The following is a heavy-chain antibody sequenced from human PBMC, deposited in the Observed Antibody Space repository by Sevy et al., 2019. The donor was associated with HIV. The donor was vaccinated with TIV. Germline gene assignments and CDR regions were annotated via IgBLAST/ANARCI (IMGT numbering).Heavy chain of an antibody. V-gene: IGHV4-30-2*01. J-gene: IGHJ4*02. CDR3: ARAKYYCSSTSCYAGFRYYFDY. CDR1: GGSISSGGYS. D-gene: IGHD2-2*01. Sequence: SETLSLTCAVSGGSISSGGYSWSWIRQPPGKGLDWIGYIYHSGSTYYNPSLKSRVTISVDRSKNQFSLKLSSVTAADTAVYYCARAKYYCSSTSCYAGFRYYFDYWGQGTLVTVSS. CDR2: IYHSGST.